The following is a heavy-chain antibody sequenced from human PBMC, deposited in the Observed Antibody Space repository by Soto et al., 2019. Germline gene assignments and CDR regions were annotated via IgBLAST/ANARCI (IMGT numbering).Heavy chain of an antibody. Sequence: QVQLVQSGAEVKKPGASVKVSCKASGYTFTSYDISWVRQATGQGLEWMGWMSPSSGTTGFVQKLQGRGTVTRDTSISTAYMEVTSLTSEDTAVYYCARTIFGVATYYLDYWCQGTLVTVSS. V-gene: IGHV1-8*01. D-gene: IGHD3-3*01. J-gene: IGHJ4*02. CDR1: GYTFTSYD. CDR3: ARTIFGVATYYLDY. CDR2: MSPSSGTT.